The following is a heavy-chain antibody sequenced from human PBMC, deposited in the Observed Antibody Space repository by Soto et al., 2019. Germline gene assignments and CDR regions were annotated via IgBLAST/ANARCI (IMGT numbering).Heavy chain of an antibody. CDR1: GFTFSNYN. CDR2: IHSSGSAT. D-gene: IGHD2-2*01. CDR3: ARDSMWSFDL. Sequence: EVQLVESGGNLVQPGGSLRLSCAASGFTFSNYNFHWVRQAPGKGLEWISIIHSSGSATHYADSLKGRFTISRDNAKNSLYLQLNSLRAEDTAVYYCARDSMWSFDLWGRGNLVTVPS. J-gene: IGHJ2*01. V-gene: IGHV3-48*01.